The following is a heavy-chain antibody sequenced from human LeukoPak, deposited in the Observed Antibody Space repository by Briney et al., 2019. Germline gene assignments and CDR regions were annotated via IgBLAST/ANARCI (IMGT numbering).Heavy chain of an antibody. CDR2: IYHSGSS. J-gene: IGHJ4*02. V-gene: IGHV4-30-2*06. CDR1: GGSISSGGYS. D-gene: IGHD3-3*01. CDR3: AKELRISGVVHFDY. Sequence: SETLSLTCTVSGGSISSGGYSWSWIRQSPGKGLEWIGYIYHSGSSYYNPSLKSRVTISVDRSKNQFSLKLSSVTAADTAVYYCAKELRISGVVHFDYWGQGTLVTVSS.